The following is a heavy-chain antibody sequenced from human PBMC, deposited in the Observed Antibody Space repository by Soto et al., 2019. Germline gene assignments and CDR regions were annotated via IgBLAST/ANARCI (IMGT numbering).Heavy chain of an antibody. CDR2: ISGDGLST. CDR3: ARRPDAFDI. V-gene: IGHV3-23*01. Sequence: GGSLRLSGAGFGSTFTDFTMPWVRQAPGKGMEWVSAISGDGLSTYYAGSVKGRFTISRDNSKTTLYLQMNSLRAEDTAVYYCARRPDAFDIWGRGTMVTVSS. J-gene: IGHJ3*02. CDR1: GSTFTDFT.